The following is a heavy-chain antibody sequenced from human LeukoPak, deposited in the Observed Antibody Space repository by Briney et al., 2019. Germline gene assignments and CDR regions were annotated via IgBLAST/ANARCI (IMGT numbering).Heavy chain of an antibody. CDR2: IYPGDSDT. Sequence: GESLQISCQGSGYSFTNFWIGWVRPMPGKGLERMGIIYPGDSDTRYSPSFQGQVTISADKSISTAYLQWSSLKASDTAMYYCARGSLAAAGIYYYYMDVWGKGTTVTVSS. J-gene: IGHJ6*03. CDR3: ARGSLAAAGIYYYYMDV. D-gene: IGHD6-13*01. CDR1: GYSFTNFW. V-gene: IGHV5-51*01.